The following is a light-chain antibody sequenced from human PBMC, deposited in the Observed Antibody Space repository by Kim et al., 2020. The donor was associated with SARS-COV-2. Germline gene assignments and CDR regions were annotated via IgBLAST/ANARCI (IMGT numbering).Light chain of an antibody. V-gene: IGKV1-39*01. CDR2: DAN. Sequence: DIQMTQFPSSLSASVGDRITLTCRASQNISSHLNWFQQKPGRAPKLLIYDANNLQSGVTSRYSGRGSGTEFTLTIRSLQPEDFATYYCQQSYNSPTTFGPGTKVDIK. J-gene: IGKJ3*01. CDR3: QQSYNSPTT. CDR1: QNISSH.